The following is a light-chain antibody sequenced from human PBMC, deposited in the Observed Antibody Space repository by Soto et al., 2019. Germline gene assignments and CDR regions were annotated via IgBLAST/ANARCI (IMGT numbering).Light chain of an antibody. CDR3: QQYGSSIT. CDR2: GTS. Sequence: EIGMTQYQVTLSVSPGERATLSCRASQNISRSLAWYQQKPGQGPSLLIYGTSTRAGGVPDRLSGSGSGTEFTLTISRLAPEDFAVYYCQQYGSSITFGQGTRLEIK. CDR1: QNISRS. V-gene: IGKV3-20*01. J-gene: IGKJ5*01.